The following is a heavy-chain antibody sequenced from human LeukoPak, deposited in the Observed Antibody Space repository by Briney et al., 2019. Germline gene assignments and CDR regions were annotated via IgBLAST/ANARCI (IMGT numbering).Heavy chain of an antibody. V-gene: IGHV3-48*03. J-gene: IGHJ4*02. CDR2: ISSSGSTI. D-gene: IGHD6-13*01. CDR3: AKLGGSSWHKDY. Sequence: GGSLRLSCAASGFTFSSYEMNWVRQAPGKGLEWVSYISSSGSTIYYADSVKGRFTISRDNAKNTLYLQMNSLRAEDTAVYYCAKLGGSSWHKDYWGQGTLVTVSS. CDR1: GFTFSSYE.